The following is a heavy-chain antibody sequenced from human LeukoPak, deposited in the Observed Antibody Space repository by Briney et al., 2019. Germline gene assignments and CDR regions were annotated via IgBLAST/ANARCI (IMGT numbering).Heavy chain of an antibody. D-gene: IGHD3-3*01. J-gene: IGHJ5*02. Sequence: TSETLSPTCTVSGGSISSQYWSWVRQPPGKALEWIGHIYTSGSTSYNPSLKSRVTISVDTSKNQVSLQLNSVTAADTALYYCARHGRRSGLAWFDPWGQGTLVTVSS. CDR3: ARHGRRSGLAWFDP. CDR2: IYTSGST. CDR1: GGSISSQY. V-gene: IGHV4-4*09.